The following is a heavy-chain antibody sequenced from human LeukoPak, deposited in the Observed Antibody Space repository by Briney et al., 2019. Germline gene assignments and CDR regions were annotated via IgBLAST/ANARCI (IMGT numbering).Heavy chain of an antibody. CDR2: MNPNSGNT. V-gene: IGHV1-8*03. J-gene: IGHJ3*02. D-gene: IGHD1-26*01. Sequence: ASVKVSCKASGYTFTSYDINWVRQATGQGLEWMGWMNPNSGNTGYAQKFQGRVTITRNTSISTAYMELSSLRSEDTAVYYCATPSGSYLDAFDIWGQGTMVTVSS. CDR3: ATPSGSYLDAFDI. CDR1: GYTFTSYD.